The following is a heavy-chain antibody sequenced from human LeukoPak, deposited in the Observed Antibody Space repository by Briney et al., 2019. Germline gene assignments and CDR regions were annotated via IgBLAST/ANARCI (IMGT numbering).Heavy chain of an antibody. CDR1: GGSISSGGYY. J-gene: IGHJ6*03. D-gene: IGHD3-10*01. CDR3: AREVGDFPYYYYYMDV. V-gene: IGHV4-30-2*01. CDR2: IYHSGST. Sequence: TSETLSLTCTVSGGSISSGGYYWSWIRQPPGKGLEWIGYIYHSGSTYYNPSLKSRVTISVDRSKNQFSLKLSSVTAADTAVYYCAREVGDFPYYYYYMDVWGKGTTVTVSS.